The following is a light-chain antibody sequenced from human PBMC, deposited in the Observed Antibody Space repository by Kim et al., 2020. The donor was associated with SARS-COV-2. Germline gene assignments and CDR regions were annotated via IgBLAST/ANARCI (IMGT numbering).Light chain of an antibody. CDR2: AVT. CDR1: SNDVGSYNL. Sequence: GQSITISCTGTSNDVGSYNLVSWYQHLPGKAPKLIIYAVTERPSGVSNRFSGSKSGNTASLTISGLQAEDEADYHCCSYAGTRTFVFGGGTKLTVL. J-gene: IGLJ3*02. CDR3: CSYAGTRTFV. V-gene: IGLV2-23*02.